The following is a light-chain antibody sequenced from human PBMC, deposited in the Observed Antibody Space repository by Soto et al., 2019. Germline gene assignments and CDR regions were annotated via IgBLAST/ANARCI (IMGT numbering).Light chain of an antibody. CDR1: NYNMGAGYD. Sequence: QPVLTQPPSVSGAPGQRVTISCTGSNYNMGAGYDVHWYQQLPGTAPKLLIYGNTNRPSGVPDRFSGSKSGTSASLAITGLQSEDEADYYCQSYDRSLSGSAFDGGTKLTVL. V-gene: IGLV1-40*01. CDR2: GNT. CDR3: QSYDRSLSGSA. J-gene: IGLJ2*01.